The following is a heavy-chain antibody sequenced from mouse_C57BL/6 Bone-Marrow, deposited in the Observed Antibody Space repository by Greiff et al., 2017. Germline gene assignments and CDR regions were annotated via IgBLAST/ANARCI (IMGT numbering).Heavy chain of an antibody. V-gene: IGHV1-4*01. Sequence: QVQLKESGAELARPGASVKMSCKASGYTFTSYTMHWVKQRPGQGLEWIGYINPSSGYTKYNQKFKDKATLTADKSSSKAYMQLSSLTSEDSAVYYCARYYDYDYWGQGTTLTVSS. J-gene: IGHJ2*01. D-gene: IGHD2-4*01. CDR1: GYTFTSYT. CDR3: ARYYDYDY. CDR2: INPSSGYT.